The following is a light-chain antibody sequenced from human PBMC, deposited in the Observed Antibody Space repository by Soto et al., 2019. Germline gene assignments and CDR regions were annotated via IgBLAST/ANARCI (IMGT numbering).Light chain of an antibody. Sequence: QSALTQPASVSGSPGQSITISCTGTSIDVGGYNYVSWYQHHPANAPKLMIDEESNRPSGVSNRCSGSKSGNTASLTIYGLQSEDEAQYYCNSYTNSSTWVFGGGTKLTVL. CDR3: NSYTNSSTWV. CDR2: EES. CDR1: SIDVGGYNY. J-gene: IGLJ3*02. V-gene: IGLV2-14*01.